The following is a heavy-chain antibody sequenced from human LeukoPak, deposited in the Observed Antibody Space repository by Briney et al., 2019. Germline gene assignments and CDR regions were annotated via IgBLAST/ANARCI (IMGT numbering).Heavy chain of an antibody. D-gene: IGHD4-17*01. Sequence: SETLSLTCAVYGGSFSGYYWSWIRQPPGKGLGWIGEINHSGSTNYNPSLKSRVTISVDTSKNQFSLKLSSVTAADTAVYYCATHDDYGDDPQELDAFDIWGQGTMVTVSS. CDR3: ATHDDYGDDPQELDAFDI. CDR2: INHSGST. J-gene: IGHJ3*02. V-gene: IGHV4-34*01. CDR1: GGSFSGYY.